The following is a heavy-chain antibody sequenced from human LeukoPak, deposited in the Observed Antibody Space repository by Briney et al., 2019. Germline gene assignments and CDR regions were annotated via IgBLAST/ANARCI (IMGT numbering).Heavy chain of an antibody. CDR3: VRRCKDESSGARWFDP. J-gene: IGHJ5*02. V-gene: IGHV3-23*01. CDR1: GFTFSDYS. Sequence: GGSLRLSCAASGFTFSDYSMTWVRQSPGKGLEWVSTVTGSGANTYYGDSVKGRFTIPIDTSRNTVYLQMNSLRAEDTAVFYCVRRCKDESSGARWFDPWGQGTLVTVSS. D-gene: IGHD3-22*01. CDR2: VTGSGANT.